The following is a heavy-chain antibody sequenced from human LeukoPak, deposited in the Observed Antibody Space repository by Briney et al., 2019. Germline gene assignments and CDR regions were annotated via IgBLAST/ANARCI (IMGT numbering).Heavy chain of an antibody. CDR1: GFTFSNYS. CDR2: ISSRSSSI. V-gene: IGHV3-48*02. CDR3: ARGSNIVGTTTYFDF. Sequence: GGSLRLSCVVSGFTFSNYSMNWVRQAPGKGLEWVSYISSRSSSIYYLDSVKGRFTISRDNAKNSLYLQMNSLRDEDTAAFYCARGSNIVGTTTYFDFWGQGTLVTVSS. J-gene: IGHJ4*02. D-gene: IGHD1-26*01.